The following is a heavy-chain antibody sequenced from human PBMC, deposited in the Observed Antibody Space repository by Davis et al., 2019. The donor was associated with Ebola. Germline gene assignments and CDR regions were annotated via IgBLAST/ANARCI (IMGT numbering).Heavy chain of an antibody. J-gene: IGHJ4*02. CDR3: ARVAVYVWGSYRYAVIDY. CDR1: GGSISSSSYY. V-gene: IGHV4-39*07. D-gene: IGHD3-16*02. CDR2: IYYSGST. Sequence: MPSETLSLTCTVSGGSISSSSYYWGWIRQPPGKGLEWIGSIYYSGSTNYNPSLNSRVTLSVDTSKNQFSLKVTSVTAADTAVYYCARVAVYVWGSYRYAVIDYWGQGTLVTVSS.